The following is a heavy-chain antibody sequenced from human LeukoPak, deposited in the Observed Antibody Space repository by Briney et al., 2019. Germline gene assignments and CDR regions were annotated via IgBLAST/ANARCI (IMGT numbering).Heavy chain of an antibody. V-gene: IGHV4-31*03. CDR2: IYYSGST. CDR1: GGSISSGGYY. CDR3: ASSAIAAAGTVDY. J-gene: IGHJ4*02. Sequence: SETLSPTCTVSGGSISSGGYYWSWIRQHPGKGLEWIGYIYYSGSTYYNPSLKSRVTISVDTSKNQFSLKLSSVTAADTAVYYCASSAIAAAGTVDYWGQGTLVTVSS. D-gene: IGHD6-13*01.